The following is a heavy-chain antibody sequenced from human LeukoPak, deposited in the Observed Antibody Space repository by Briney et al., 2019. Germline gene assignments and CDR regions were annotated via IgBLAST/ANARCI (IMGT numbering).Heavy chain of an antibody. CDR1: GYTFTGYY. Sequence: ASVKVSCKASGYTFTGYYMHWVRQAPGQGLEWMGWMNPNSGNTGYAQKFQGRVTMTRNTSISTAYMELSSLRSEDTAVYYCARGRPGPSSGYYPEYYFDYWGQGTLVTVSS. D-gene: IGHD3-22*01. J-gene: IGHJ4*02. CDR2: MNPNSGNT. CDR3: ARGRPGPSSGYYPEYYFDY. V-gene: IGHV1-8*02.